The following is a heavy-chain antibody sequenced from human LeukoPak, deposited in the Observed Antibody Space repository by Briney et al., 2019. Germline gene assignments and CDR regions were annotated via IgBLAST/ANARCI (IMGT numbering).Heavy chain of an antibody. CDR2: ISSSSSYI. CDR3: ARDRYYYDSSGPLDY. Sequence: GGSLRLSCAASGFTFSSYSVNWIRKAPGKGLEWVSSISSSSSYIYYADSVKGRFTISRDNAKNSLYLQMNSLRAEDTAVYYCARDRYYYDSSGPLDYWGQGTLVTVSS. V-gene: IGHV3-21*01. D-gene: IGHD3-22*01. J-gene: IGHJ4*02. CDR1: GFTFSSYS.